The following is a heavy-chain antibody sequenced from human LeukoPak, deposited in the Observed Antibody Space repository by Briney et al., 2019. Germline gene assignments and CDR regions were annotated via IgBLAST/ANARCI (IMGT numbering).Heavy chain of an antibody. CDR3: ANIVVVPAAIGYDAFDI. V-gene: IGHV3-53*01. CDR2: IYSGGST. CDR1: GFTVSSNY. J-gene: IGHJ3*02. D-gene: IGHD2-2*01. Sequence: GGSLRLSCAASGFTVSSNYMSWVRQAPGKGLEWVSVIYSGGSTYYADSVKGRFTISRDNSKNTLYLQMNSLRAEDTAVYYCANIVVVPAAIGYDAFDIWGQGTMVTVSS.